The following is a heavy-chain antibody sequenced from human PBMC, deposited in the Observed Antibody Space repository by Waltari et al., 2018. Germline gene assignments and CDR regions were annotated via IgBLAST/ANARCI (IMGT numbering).Heavy chain of an antibody. V-gene: IGHV1-69*05. D-gene: IGHD6-19*01. J-gene: IGHJ6*03. CDR3: AREAGYYYYMDV. CDR1: GGTFSSYA. CDR2: IIPIFGTA. Sequence: QVQLVQSGAEVKKPGSSVKVSCKASGGTFSSYAISWVRQAPGQGLEWMGGIIPIFGTANYAQKFQGRVTMTRNTSISTAYMELSSLRSEDTAVYYCAREAGYYYYMDVWGKGTTVTVSS.